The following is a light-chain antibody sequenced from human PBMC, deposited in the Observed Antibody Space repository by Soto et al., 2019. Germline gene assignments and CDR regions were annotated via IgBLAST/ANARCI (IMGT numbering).Light chain of an antibody. CDR2: RNN. V-gene: IGLV1-47*01. CDR1: SSNIGSNY. Sequence: QPVLTQPPSGSGTPGQRVSLSCSGSSSNIGSNYVYWYQQLPGTAPKLLIYRNNQRPSGVPDRFSGSKSGTSASLAISGLRSEDEADYYCAAWDDSLSALNYVFGTGTKVTVL. J-gene: IGLJ1*01. CDR3: AAWDDSLSALNYV.